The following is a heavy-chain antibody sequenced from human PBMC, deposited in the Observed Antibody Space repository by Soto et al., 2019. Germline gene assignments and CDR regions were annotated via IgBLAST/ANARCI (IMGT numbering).Heavy chain of an antibody. Sequence: KLSCAACGFTFSRYGMLWFRQAPVKGLEWVAVISYDGSNKYYADSVKGRFTISRDNSKNALYLQMKSLRAEDTAVYYCARDSRHDYGGNSGYFDYWGQGTMVTVSS. J-gene: IGHJ4*02. CDR2: ISYDGSNK. D-gene: IGHD4-17*01. V-gene: IGHV3-30*03. CDR3: ARDSRHDYGGNSGYFDY. CDR1: GFTFSRYG.